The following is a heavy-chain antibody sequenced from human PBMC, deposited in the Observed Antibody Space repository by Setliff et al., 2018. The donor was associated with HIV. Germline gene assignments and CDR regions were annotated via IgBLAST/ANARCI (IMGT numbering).Heavy chain of an antibody. CDR3: ARILYDSRGYHGYFDY. V-gene: IGHV1-3*01. D-gene: IGHD3-22*01. Sequence: ASVKVSCKASGYTFTNYAIHWVRQAPGQRLEWMGWISAGNGNTQSSQKFQGRVTITRDTSASTAYMELSSLRSEDTAVYYCARILYDSRGYHGYFDYWGQGTLVTSPQ. CDR2: ISAGNGNT. J-gene: IGHJ4*02. CDR1: GYTFTNYA.